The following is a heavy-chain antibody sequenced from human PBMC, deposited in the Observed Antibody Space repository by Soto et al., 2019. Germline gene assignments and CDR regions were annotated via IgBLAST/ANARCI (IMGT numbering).Heavy chain of an antibody. CDR2: IRSQPYGGTA. V-gene: IGHV3-49*03. D-gene: IGHD3-10*01. CDR3: IGSFPF. CDR1: GFPFGNFL. J-gene: IGHJ4*02. Sequence: GGSLRLSCTASGFPFGNFLMSWFRQAPGKGMEWVGFIRSQPYGGTAEYAASVRGRFTISRDDSKGIAYLQMNSLRTEDSGVYYCIGSFPFWGQGTLVTVSS.